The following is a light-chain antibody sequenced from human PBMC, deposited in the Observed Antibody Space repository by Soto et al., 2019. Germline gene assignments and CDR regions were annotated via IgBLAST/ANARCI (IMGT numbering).Light chain of an antibody. CDR3: QKYNSAPLS. V-gene: IGKV1-27*01. CDR2: AAS. J-gene: IGKJ4*01. Sequence: IPITQSPSALSASVVDSITITCLASQSIGTYLIWYQQRPGKVPKLLIYAASTLQSGVPSRFRGSGSGTDFTLTITSLQPEDVASYYCQKYNSAPLSFGGGTKVDI. CDR1: QSIGTY.